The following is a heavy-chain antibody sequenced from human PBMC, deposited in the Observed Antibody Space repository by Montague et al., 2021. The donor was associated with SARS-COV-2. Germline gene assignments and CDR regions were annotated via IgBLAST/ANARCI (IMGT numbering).Heavy chain of an antibody. CDR3: ARGHLSVSMIVVVFTSASYYFDY. D-gene: IGHD3-22*01. Sequence: SETLSLTCAVYGGSFGDDHWSWIRQPPGKGLEWIGNIRQSGRTXXXPSXXXRVTISVDTSKNQFSLKLTSVTAADTGLYFCARGHLSVSMIVVVFTSASYYFDYWGQGAQVTVSS. J-gene: IGHJ4*02. CDR1: GGSFGDDH. CDR2: IRQSGRT. V-gene: IGHV4-34*01.